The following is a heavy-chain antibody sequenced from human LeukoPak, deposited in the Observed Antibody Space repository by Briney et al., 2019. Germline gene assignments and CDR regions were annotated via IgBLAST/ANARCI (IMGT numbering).Heavy chain of an antibody. CDR1: GGSISSYY. Sequence: SETLSLTCTVSGGSISSYYWGWIRQTPGKGLEWIGNIFYSGGTYYSPSLTSRVTISLDTSRNQFSLKLNSVTAADTAVYYCAKSNGYGLVDIWGQGTMVTVSS. CDR3: AKSNGYGLVDI. V-gene: IGHV4-59*04. J-gene: IGHJ3*02. CDR2: IFYSGGT. D-gene: IGHD3-10*01.